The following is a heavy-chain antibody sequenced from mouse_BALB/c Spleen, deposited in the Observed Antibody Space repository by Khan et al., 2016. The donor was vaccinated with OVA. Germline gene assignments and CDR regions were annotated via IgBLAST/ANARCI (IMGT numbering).Heavy chain of an antibody. CDR2: ISYSGST. J-gene: IGHJ3*01. CDR1: GYSITSDYA. CDR3: ARWFTY. Sequence: EVQLKESGPGLVKPSQSLSLTCTVTGYSITSDYAWNWIRQFPGNKLEWMGYISYSGSTTYNPSLKSRISITRDTSKNQFFLQLNSVTTEDTATYYCARWFTYWGKGTLVTVSA. V-gene: IGHV3-2*02.